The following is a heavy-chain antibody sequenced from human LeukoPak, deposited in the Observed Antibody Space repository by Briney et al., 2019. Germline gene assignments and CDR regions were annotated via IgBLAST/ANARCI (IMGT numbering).Heavy chain of an antibody. Sequence: SETLSLTCTVSGGSISTYYWSWIRQPPGKGLEWIGYIYYSGNTIYNSSLKSRVTISVDKSKNQFSLKLSSVTAADTAVYYCARSYSSSGYYYYGMDLWGQGTTVTVSS. CDR2: IYYSGNT. CDR3: ARSYSSSGYYYYGMDL. V-gene: IGHV4-59*01. D-gene: IGHD6-6*01. J-gene: IGHJ6*02. CDR1: GGSISTYY.